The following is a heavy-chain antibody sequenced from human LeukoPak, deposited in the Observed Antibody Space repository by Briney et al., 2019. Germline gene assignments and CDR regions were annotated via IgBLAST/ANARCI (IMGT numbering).Heavy chain of an antibody. V-gene: IGHV3-30-3*01. CDR3: ARVNYDFWSGTHWYFDL. J-gene: IGHJ2*01. CDR1: GFTFSSYA. D-gene: IGHD3-3*01. Sequence: GSLRLSCAASGFTFSSYAMHWVRQAPGKGLEWVAVISYDGSNKYYADSVKGRFTISRDNSKNTLYLQMKSLRAEDTAVYYCARVNYDFWSGTHWYFDLWGRGTLVTVSS. CDR2: ISYDGSNK.